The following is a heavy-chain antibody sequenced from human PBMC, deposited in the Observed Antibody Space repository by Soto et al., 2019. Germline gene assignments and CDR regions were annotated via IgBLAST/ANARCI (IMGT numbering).Heavy chain of an antibody. CDR3: ARLSNYVFDY. CDR2: ISYDGSNK. D-gene: IGHD4-4*01. V-gene: IGHV3-30-3*01. Sequence: QVQLVEPGGGVVQPGRSLRLSCAASGFTFSSYAMHWVRQAPGKGLEWVAVISYDGSNKYYADSVKGRFTISRDNSKNTLYLQMNSLRAEASAVYYCARLSNYVFDYWGQGTLVTVSS. CDR1: GFTFSSYA. J-gene: IGHJ4*02.